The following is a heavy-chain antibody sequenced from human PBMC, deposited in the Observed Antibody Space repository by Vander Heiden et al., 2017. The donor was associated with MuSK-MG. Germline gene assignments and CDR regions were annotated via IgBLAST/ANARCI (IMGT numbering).Heavy chain of an antibody. D-gene: IGHD4-17*01. J-gene: IGHJ4*02. V-gene: IGHV3-43*01. CDR3: AKDDYGGNDDRSYYFDY. CDR1: GFPLDDYT. CDR2: ISWDGGST. Sequence: EVQLVASGGVVVQLGVSLRVSCAASGFPLDDYTMHWVRQAQGKGLEWVSLISWDGGSTYYADSVKGRFIIARDNSKNSLYLQMNSLRTEDTGLYYCAKDDYGGNDDRSYYFDYWGQGTLVTVSS.